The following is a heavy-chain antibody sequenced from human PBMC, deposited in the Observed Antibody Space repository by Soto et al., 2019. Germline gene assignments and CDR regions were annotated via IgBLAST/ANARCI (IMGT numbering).Heavy chain of an antibody. V-gene: IGHV1-69*01. CDR2: VIPLFDTA. CDR3: ATGGHNDGYNFYHGMDV. D-gene: IGHD5-18*01. Sequence: QVQVVQSGAEVKKPGSSVKVSCKVSGGIFTNNAISWVRQAPGQGIEWLGGVIPLFDTAYYAQIFRGRLRISADGATTAAYMELSGLTSADPAVYFCATGGHNDGYNFYHGMDVWGQGTTVTVS. J-gene: IGHJ6*02. CDR1: GGIFTNNA.